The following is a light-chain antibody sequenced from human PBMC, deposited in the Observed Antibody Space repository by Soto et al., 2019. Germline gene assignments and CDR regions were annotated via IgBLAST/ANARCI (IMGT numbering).Light chain of an antibody. J-gene: IGKJ2*01. CDR3: QHYNNWPHT. Sequence: EVVMRQSPATLSVSPVECATLSCRASQGIGDTLAWYQHKPGQTPRLLIYDTSTRATGVPTRFSGSRSGAEFTLTINSLQSEDFAVYYCQHYNNWPHTFGQGPKVDIK. V-gene: IGKV3-15*01. CDR1: QGIGDT. CDR2: DTS.